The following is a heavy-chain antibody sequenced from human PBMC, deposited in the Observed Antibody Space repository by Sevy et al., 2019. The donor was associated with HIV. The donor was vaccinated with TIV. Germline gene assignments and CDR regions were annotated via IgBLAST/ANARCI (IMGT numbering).Heavy chain of an antibody. CDR2: ISGSGGST. CDR1: GFTFSSYA. J-gene: IGHJ6*02. V-gene: IGHV3-23*01. Sequence: GGSLRLSCAASGFTFSSYAMSWVRQAPGKGLEWVSAISGSGGSTYYADSVKGRFTISRDNSKNTLYLQMNSLRDEDTAVYYCAKSKMHTVTTVPCMDVWGQGTTVTVSS. CDR3: AKSKMHTVTTVPCMDV. D-gene: IGHD4-4*01.